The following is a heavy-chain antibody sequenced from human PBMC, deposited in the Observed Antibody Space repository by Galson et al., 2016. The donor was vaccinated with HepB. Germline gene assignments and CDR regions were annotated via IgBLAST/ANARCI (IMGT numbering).Heavy chain of an antibody. Sequence: SLRLSCAASGFTFSSYTMNWVRQAPGKGLEWVASISSSGGHIYLADSLKGRFTISRDNAKNSLYLQMNSLKTEDAAVYYCARDWDARSQLWDSMTADASNHVYSGMDVWGQGTTVIVSS. CDR1: GFTFSSYT. J-gene: IGHJ6*02. CDR2: ISSSGGHI. CDR3: ARDWDARSQLWDSMTADASNHVYSGMDV. D-gene: IGHD5-18*01. V-gene: IGHV3-21*06.